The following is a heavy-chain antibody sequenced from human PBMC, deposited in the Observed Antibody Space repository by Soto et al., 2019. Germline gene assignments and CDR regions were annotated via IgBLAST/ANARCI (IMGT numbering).Heavy chain of an antibody. J-gene: IGHJ6*02. CDR1: GFTFSNAW. V-gene: IGHV3-15*07. Sequence: EVQLVESGGGLVKPGGSLRLSCAASGFTFSNAWMNWVRQAPGKGLEWVGRIKSKTDGGTTDYAAPVKGRFTISRDDSNNTLYLQMNSLKTEDTAVYYCTTETGDTVNYYGMDVWGQGTTVTVSS. CDR2: IKSKTDGGTT. CDR3: TTETGDTVNYYGMDV. D-gene: IGHD7-27*01.